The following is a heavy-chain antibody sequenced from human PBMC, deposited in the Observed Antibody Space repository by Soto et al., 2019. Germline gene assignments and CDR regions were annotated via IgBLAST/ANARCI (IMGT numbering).Heavy chain of an antibody. V-gene: IGHV1-69*12. Sequence: QVQLVQSGAEVKKPGSSVKVSCKASGGTFSTDSISWVRQAPGQGLEWMGVIIPMFGTANNAQKFQGRVTITADESTSTAYMELSSLRSEDTAVYFCAREIDGYYGMDVWGQGTTVTVAS. J-gene: IGHJ6*02. CDR3: AREIDGYYGMDV. CDR2: IIPMFGTA. CDR1: GGTFSTDS.